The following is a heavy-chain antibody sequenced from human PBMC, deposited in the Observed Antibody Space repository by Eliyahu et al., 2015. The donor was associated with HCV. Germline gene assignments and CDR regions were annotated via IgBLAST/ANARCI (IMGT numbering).Heavy chain of an antibody. V-gene: IGHV1-18*04. Sequence: QVQLVQSGAEVKKPGASVKVSCKASGYTFTSYGISWVRXAPGQGLEWMGWISAYNGNTNYAQKLQGRVTMTTDTSTSTAYMELRSLRSDDTAVYYCARDYYDSSGYYWAPFYYYYYYMDVWGKGTTVTVSS. CDR2: ISAYNGNT. CDR3: ARDYYDSSGYYWAPFYYYYYYMDV. D-gene: IGHD3-22*01. J-gene: IGHJ6*03. CDR1: GYTFTSYG.